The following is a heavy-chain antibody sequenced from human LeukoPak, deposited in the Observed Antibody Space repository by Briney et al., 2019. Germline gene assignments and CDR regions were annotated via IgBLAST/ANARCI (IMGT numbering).Heavy chain of an antibody. V-gene: IGHV4-59*01. Sequence: SETLSLTCTVSGGSISSYYWSWIRQPPGKGLEWIGYIYYSGSTNYNPSLKSRVTISVDTSKNQFSLKLSSVTAADTAVYYCASSGYYHKYFQHWGQGTLVTVSS. D-gene: IGHD3-22*01. CDR1: GGSISSYY. CDR3: ASSGYYHKYFQH. J-gene: IGHJ1*01. CDR2: IYYSGST.